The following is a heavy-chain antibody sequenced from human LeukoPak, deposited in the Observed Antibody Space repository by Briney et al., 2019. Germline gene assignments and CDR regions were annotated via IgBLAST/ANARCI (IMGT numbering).Heavy chain of an antibody. V-gene: IGHV3-30*04. J-gene: IGHJ4*02. CDR2: ISYDGSNK. CDR3: ARSIGYSSGWYAY. Sequence: PGRSLRLSCAASGFTFSSYAMHWVRQAPGKGLEWVAVISYDGSNKYYADSVKGRFTISRDNSKNTLYLQMSSLRAEDTAVYYCARSIGYSSGWYAYWGQGTLVTVSS. D-gene: IGHD6-19*01. CDR1: GFTFSSYA.